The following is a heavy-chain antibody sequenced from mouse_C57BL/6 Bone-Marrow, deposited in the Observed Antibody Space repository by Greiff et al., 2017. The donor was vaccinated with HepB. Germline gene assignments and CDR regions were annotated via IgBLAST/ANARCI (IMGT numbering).Heavy chain of an antibody. CDR2: INPSTGGT. J-gene: IGHJ2*01. V-gene: IGHV1-42*01. Sequence: VHVKQSGPELVKPGASVKISCKASGYSFTGYYMNWVKQSPEKSLEWIGEINPSTGGTTYNQKFKAKATLTVDKSSSTAYMQLKSLTSEDSAVYYCARTITTVVGDYWGQGTTLTVSS. CDR1: GYSFTGYY. CDR3: ARTITTVVGDY. D-gene: IGHD1-1*01.